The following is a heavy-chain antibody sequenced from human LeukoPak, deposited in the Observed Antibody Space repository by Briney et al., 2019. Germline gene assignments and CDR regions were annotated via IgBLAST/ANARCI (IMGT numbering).Heavy chain of an antibody. CDR2: VSYMRVAT. Sequence: PGGALRLSCAASGFTFSRFAVRWVRQAPGKGVEWVSGVSYMRVATYYAGCVKGRFNIYRDHYQNIVYVQMNGLRAEATAVYFCAKGFPEFDTSTSYSSFDTWGQGTMVTVSS. D-gene: IGHD5-18*01. V-gene: IGHV3-23*01. CDR1: GFTFSRFA. CDR3: AKGFPEFDTSTSYSSFDT. J-gene: IGHJ3*02.